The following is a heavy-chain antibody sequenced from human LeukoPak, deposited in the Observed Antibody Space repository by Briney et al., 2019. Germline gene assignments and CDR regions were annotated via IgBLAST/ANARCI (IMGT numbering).Heavy chain of an antibody. Sequence: PGGSLRLSCAASGFTFSSYAMSWVRRAPGKGLEWVSAISGSGGSTYYADSVKGRLTISRDNSKNTLYLQMNSLSAEDTAVYYCAKDLFPTLPSYYYYYGMDVWGQGNTVTVSS. CDR1: GFTFSSYA. V-gene: IGHV3-23*01. J-gene: IGHJ6*02. D-gene: IGHD2-21*01. CDR2: ISGSGGST. CDR3: AKDLFPTLPSYYYYYGMDV.